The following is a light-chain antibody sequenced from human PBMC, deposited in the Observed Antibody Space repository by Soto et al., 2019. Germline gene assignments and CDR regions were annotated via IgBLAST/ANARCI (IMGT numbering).Light chain of an antibody. Sequence: DIQMTQSPSSLSASIGDRVTISCRASQGISNDLAWYQQKPGKVPYLLIYAASTSHSGVPSRFRGSGSGTDFTLTISSLQPEDVATYYCQNYNRAPRTFGQGTKLDIK. V-gene: IGKV1-27*01. CDR1: QGISND. CDR3: QNYNRAPRT. J-gene: IGKJ1*01. CDR2: AAS.